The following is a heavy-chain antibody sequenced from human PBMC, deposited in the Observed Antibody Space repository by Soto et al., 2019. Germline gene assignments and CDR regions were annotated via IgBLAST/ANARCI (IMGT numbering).Heavy chain of an antibody. Sequence: LXLSCAASRSTVSDYYMNWIRQSPGKGLEWVSYISPSGNTVNYSDSVKGRFTMSRDNAKNSLYLQLNSLRTEDTAIYYCAGGPSSSGWYEVYYFDFWGPGALVTVSS. J-gene: IGHJ4*02. CDR3: AGGPSSSGWYEVYYFDF. D-gene: IGHD6-13*01. V-gene: IGHV3-11*01. CDR2: ISPSGNTV. CDR1: RSTVSDYY.